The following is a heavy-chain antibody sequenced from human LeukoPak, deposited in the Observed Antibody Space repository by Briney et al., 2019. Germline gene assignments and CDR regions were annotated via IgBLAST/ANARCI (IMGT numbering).Heavy chain of an antibody. J-gene: IGHJ6*03. CDR1: GFTFSSYG. Sequence: SGGFLRLSCAAFGFTFSSYGMHWVRQAPGKGLEWVAVIRFDGDNKYYGEAVKGRFTIARNNAENKLFLDMNNLRADDTAVYFCARSVYGSGSYMDVWGQGTTVIVSS. D-gene: IGHD3-10*01. CDR2: IRFDGDNK. CDR3: ARSVYGSGSYMDV. V-gene: IGHV3-33*08.